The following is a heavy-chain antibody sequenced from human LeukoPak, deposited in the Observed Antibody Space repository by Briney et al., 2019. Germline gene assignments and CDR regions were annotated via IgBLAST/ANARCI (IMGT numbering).Heavy chain of an antibody. Sequence: PGGSLRLSCAASGFTFSIYSMNWVRQAPGKGLEWVSYISSSSSTIYYADSVKGRFTISRENAKNSLYLQMNSLRAGDTAVYYCARGKDTAMGRGYYYYYMDVWGKGTTVTVSS. J-gene: IGHJ6*03. CDR1: GFTFSIYS. D-gene: IGHD5-18*01. CDR3: ARGKDTAMGRGYYYYYMDV. V-gene: IGHV3-48*01. CDR2: ISSSSSTI.